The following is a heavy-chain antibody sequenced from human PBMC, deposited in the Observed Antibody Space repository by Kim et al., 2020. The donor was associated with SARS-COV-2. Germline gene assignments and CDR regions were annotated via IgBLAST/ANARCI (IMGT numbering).Heavy chain of an antibody. CDR3: ARRQAVTGSYYFDY. D-gene: IGHD6-19*01. V-gene: IGHV3-23*01. J-gene: IGHJ4*02. CDR1: GFTFSGSA. Sequence: GGSLRLSCVASGFTFSGSAMSWVRQAPGKGLEWVSTITGGGSSTFYADSMKGRFTISRDNSKNTLSLQMNSLRAEDTAVYYCARRQAVTGSYYFDYSGQGTLVTVSS. CDR2: ITGGGSST.